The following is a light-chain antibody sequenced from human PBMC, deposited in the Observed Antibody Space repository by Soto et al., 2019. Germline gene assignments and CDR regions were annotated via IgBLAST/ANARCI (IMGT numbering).Light chain of an antibody. CDR2: EVS. CDR1: SSDVGAYNY. CDR3: SSQAGSNNYV. Sequence: QSVLTQPPSASGSPGQSVTISCTGTSSDVGAYNYVSWYQQHPGKAPKLMIYEVSKRPSGVPDRCSGSKSGNTASLTVSGLQAEDEADYYCSSQAGSNNYVFGTGTTLTVL. V-gene: IGLV2-8*01. J-gene: IGLJ1*01.